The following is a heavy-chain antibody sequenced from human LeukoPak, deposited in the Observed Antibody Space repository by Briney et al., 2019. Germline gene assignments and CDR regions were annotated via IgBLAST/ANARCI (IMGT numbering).Heavy chain of an antibody. Sequence: SETLSLTCTVSGGSISSYHWSWIRQPPGKGLEWIGHIYYSGSTNYNPSLKSRVTISVDTSKNQFSLKLSSVTAPDTAVYYCGRVVVYGDYPSWFDPWGQGTLVTVSS. V-gene: IGHV4-59*01. J-gene: IGHJ5*02. CDR1: GGSISSYH. D-gene: IGHD4-17*01. CDR2: IYYSGST. CDR3: GRVVVYGDYPSWFDP.